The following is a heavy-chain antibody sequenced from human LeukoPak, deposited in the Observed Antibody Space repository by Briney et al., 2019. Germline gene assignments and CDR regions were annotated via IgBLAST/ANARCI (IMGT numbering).Heavy chain of an antibody. CDR1: GFTFSDYY. D-gene: IGHD3-22*01. V-gene: IGHV3-33*08. CDR3: ARDRTYYYDSSGDYNPYYYGMDV. J-gene: IGHJ6*02. Sequence: GGSLRLSCAASGFTFSDYYMSWIRQAPGKGLEWVAVTWYDGSNKYYADSVKGRFTISRDNSQNTLYLQMNSLRAEDTAVYYCARDRTYYYDSSGDYNPYYYGMDVWGQGTTVTVSS. CDR2: TWYDGSNK.